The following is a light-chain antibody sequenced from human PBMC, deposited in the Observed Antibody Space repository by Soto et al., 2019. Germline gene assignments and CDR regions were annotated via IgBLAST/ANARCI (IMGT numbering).Light chain of an antibody. CDR1: QSVSSSF. V-gene: IGKV3-20*01. CDR3: QQYDNPPFT. Sequence: EIVLTQSPGTLSLSPGERATLSCRASQSVSSSFLAWYPQKPGQAPRLLIYGASSRATSIANWFSGGGSGTDFTLTISRLEPEYFAVYYCQQYDNPPFTFGEGTKVEIK. CDR2: GAS. J-gene: IGKJ4*01.